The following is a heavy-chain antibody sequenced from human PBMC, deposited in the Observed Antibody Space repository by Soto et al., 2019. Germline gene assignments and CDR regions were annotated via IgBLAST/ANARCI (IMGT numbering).Heavy chain of an antibody. V-gene: IGHV3-30*18. D-gene: IGHD6-19*01. CDR1: GFTFSSYG. J-gene: IGHJ4*02. Sequence: GGSLRLSCAASGFTFSSYGMHWVRQAPGKGLEWVAVISYDGSNKYYADSVKGRFTISRDNSKNTLYLQMNSLRAEDTAVYYCAKDLTPGVIAVAGNWGQGTLVTVSS. CDR3: AKDLTPGVIAVAGN. CDR2: ISYDGSNK.